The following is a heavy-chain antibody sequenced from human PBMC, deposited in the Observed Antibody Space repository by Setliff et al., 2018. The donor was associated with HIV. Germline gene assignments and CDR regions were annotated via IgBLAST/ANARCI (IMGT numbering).Heavy chain of an antibody. V-gene: IGHV3-7*01. D-gene: IGHD6-19*01. CDR3: ARDVAVAGTEF. CDR1: GFTFSNYW. CDR2: INQDGSEK. Sequence: PGGSLRLSCAASGFTFSNYWMSWVRQAPGKGLEWVAHINQDGSEKNHVDSVKGRFTISIDNAKNSLYLQMNSLRAEDTAVYFCARDVAVAGTEFWGQGTLVTVSS. J-gene: IGHJ4*02.